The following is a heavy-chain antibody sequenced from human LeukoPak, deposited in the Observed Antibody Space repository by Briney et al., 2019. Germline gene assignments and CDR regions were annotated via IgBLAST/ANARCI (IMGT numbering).Heavy chain of an antibody. CDR1: GFTFSSYG. V-gene: IGHV3-30*18. D-gene: IGHD3-22*01. Sequence: GRSLRLSCAASGFTFSSYGMHWVRQAPGKGLEWVAVISYDGSNKYYADSVKGRFTISRDNSKNTLYLQMNSLRAEDTAVYYCAKDYDSSGYYYPYDYWGQGTLVTVSS. CDR2: ISYDGSNK. CDR3: AKDYDSSGYYYPYDY. J-gene: IGHJ4*02.